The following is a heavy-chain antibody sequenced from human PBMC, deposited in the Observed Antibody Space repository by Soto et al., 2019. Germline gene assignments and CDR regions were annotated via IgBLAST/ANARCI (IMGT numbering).Heavy chain of an antibody. CDR1: GGSLSSGYYY. Sequence: SETLSLICTVSGGSLSSGYYYWSWIRQHPGKGLEWIGYIYYSGSTYYNPSLKRRVTISVDTSKNQFSLKLSSVTAADTAVYYCASDLDQPFMDAWGQGTTVTASS. CDR3: ASDLDQPFMDA. J-gene: IGHJ6*02. CDR2: IYYSGST. V-gene: IGHV4-31*03.